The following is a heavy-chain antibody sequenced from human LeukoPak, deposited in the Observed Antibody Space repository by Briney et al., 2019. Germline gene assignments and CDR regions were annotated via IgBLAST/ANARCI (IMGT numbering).Heavy chain of an antibody. J-gene: IGHJ4*02. CDR3: ARDLSGYYYDSSTHW. Sequence: GGSLRLSCAASGFTFSSYSMNWVRQAPGKGLEWVSYISSSSSTIYYADSVKGRFTISRDNAKNSLYLQMNSLRAEDTAVYYCARDLSGYYYDSSTHWWGQGTLVTVSS. CDR2: ISSSSSTI. D-gene: IGHD3-22*01. CDR1: GFTFSSYS. V-gene: IGHV3-48*04.